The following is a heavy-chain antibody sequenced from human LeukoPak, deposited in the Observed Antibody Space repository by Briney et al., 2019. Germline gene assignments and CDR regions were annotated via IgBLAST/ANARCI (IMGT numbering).Heavy chain of an antibody. Sequence: SETLSLTCAVSGGSISSSNWWSWVRQPPGKGLEWIGEIYHSGSTNYNPSLKSRVTISVDKSKNQFSLKLSSVTAADTAVYYCARGRIAVADGMDVWGQGTTVTVSS. D-gene: IGHD6-19*01. CDR3: ARGRIAVADGMDV. CDR1: GGSISSSNW. J-gene: IGHJ6*02. CDR2: IYHSGST. V-gene: IGHV4-4*02.